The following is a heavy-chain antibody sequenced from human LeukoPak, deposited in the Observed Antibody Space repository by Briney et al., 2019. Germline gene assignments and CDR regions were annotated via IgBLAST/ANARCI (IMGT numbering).Heavy chain of an antibody. Sequence: PGGSLRLSCAASGFTFSSAAMGWVRQAPGKGLEWVSTVSDTGSSTYYADSVKGRFTISRDNSKNTLYLQMNSLRAGDTAVYYCAKAGDYSSSWSRWYFDYWGQGTLVTVSS. V-gene: IGHV3-23*01. CDR1: GFTFSSAA. D-gene: IGHD6-13*01. CDR2: VSDTGSST. J-gene: IGHJ4*02. CDR3: AKAGDYSSSWSRWYFDY.